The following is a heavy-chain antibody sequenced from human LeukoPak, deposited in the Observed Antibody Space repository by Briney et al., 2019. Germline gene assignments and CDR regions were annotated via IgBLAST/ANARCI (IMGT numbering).Heavy chain of an antibody. CDR3: ARALPHRRLMDTTMEQHWFDP. D-gene: IGHD5-18*01. CDR1: GYTFTSYY. V-gene: IGHV1-46*01. CDR2: INPSGGST. Sequence: ASVKVSCKASGYTFTSYYMHWVRQAPGQGLEWMGIINPSGGSTRYAQKFQGRVTMTRDMSTSTVYMELSSLRSEDTAVYYCARALPHRRLMDTTMEQHWFDPWGQGTLVTVSS. J-gene: IGHJ5*02.